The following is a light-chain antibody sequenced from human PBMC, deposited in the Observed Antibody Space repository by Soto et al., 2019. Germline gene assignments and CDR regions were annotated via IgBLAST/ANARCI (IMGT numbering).Light chain of an antibody. CDR1: QSLRSD. Sequence: EVVVTRSRANRSVCAGESASLSCRASQSLRSDLAWYQQKPGQAPRLLIYGASTRATDIPARFSGSGSGTEFTLTISSLQSEDFAVYFCEKYNHWPQTFGPGTKVDIK. J-gene: IGKJ1*01. V-gene: IGKV3-15*01. CDR3: EKYNHWPQT. CDR2: GAS.